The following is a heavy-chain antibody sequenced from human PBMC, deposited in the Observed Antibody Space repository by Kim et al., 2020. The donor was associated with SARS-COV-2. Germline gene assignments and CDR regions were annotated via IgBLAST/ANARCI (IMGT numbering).Heavy chain of an antibody. J-gene: IGHJ4*02. CDR3: ARLVSENSAVEY. CDR2: INYSGNT. CDR1: GDSISRSSNY. Sequence: SETLSLTCTVSGDSISRSSNYWGWIRQPPGKGLEWIGSINYSGNTYYNPSLKSRVTISVDTSKNQFSLKMRSVTAADTAVDYCARLVSENSAVEYWGQGT. V-gene: IGHV4-39*01.